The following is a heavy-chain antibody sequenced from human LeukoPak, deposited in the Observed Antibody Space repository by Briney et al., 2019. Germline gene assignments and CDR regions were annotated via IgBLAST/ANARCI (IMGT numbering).Heavy chain of an antibody. CDR3: ASETVAGPHFDY. CDR1: GFTFSSYW. CDR2: INSDGSST. J-gene: IGHJ4*02. Sequence: GGSLRLSCAASGFTFSSYWMHWVRQAPGKGLVWVSRINSDGSSTSYADSVKGRFTISRDNAKNTLYLQMNSLGAEDTAVYYCASETVAGPHFDYWGQGTLVTVSS. D-gene: IGHD6-19*01. V-gene: IGHV3-74*01.